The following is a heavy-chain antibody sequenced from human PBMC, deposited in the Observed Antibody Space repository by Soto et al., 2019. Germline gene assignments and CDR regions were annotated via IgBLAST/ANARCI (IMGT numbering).Heavy chain of an antibody. J-gene: IGHJ4*02. Sequence: SETLSLTCTVSGGSISSSSYYWGWIRQPPGKGLEWIGSIYYSGSTYYNPSLKSRVTISVDTSKNQFSLQLSSVTAADTAVYYCARHDIVVVVAATRGFDYWGQGTLVTVSS. D-gene: IGHD2-15*01. CDR3: ARHDIVVVVAATRGFDY. CDR1: GGSISSSSYY. V-gene: IGHV4-39*01. CDR2: IYYSGST.